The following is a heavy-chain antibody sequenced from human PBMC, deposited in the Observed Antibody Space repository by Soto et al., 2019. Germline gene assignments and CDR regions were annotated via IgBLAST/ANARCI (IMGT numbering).Heavy chain of an antibody. CDR1: GFTFSSYG. D-gene: IGHD3-22*01. CDR2: ISYDGSNK. V-gene: IGHV3-30*18. Sequence: GGSLRLSCAASGFTFSSYGMHWVRQAPGKGLEWVAVISYDGSNKYYADSVKGRFTISRDNSKNTLYLQMNSLRAEDTAVYYCAKDLHKGVIVPPRPGMDVWGQGTTVTVSS. J-gene: IGHJ6*02. CDR3: AKDLHKGVIVPPRPGMDV.